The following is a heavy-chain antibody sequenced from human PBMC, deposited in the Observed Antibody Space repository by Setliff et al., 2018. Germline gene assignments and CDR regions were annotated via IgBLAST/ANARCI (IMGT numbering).Heavy chain of an antibody. J-gene: IGHJ6*02. D-gene: IGHD3-10*01. V-gene: IGHV3-7*01. Sequence: GGSLRLSCAASGFTFSRYWMSWVRQAPGKGLEWVANIKQDGSEKYYVDSVKGRFTISRDNAKNSLYLLMNSLRAEDTAVYYCARDHVYGSQYYYYYYGMDVWGQGTTVTVS. CDR2: IKQDGSEK. CDR3: ARDHVYGSQYYYYYYGMDV. CDR1: GFTFSRYW.